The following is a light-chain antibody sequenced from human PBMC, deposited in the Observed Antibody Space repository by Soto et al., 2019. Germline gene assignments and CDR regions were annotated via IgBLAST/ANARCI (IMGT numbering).Light chain of an antibody. CDR3: QQTYSTPRGA. CDR2: AAS. CDR1: ESISNN. J-gene: IGKJ1*01. Sequence: DIQMTQSPSSLSASVGDRVTITCRASESISNNLNWYQQKPGKAPKLLIYAASTLQSGVPSRFSGGGSGTDFTLTIGSLQPADFTTYYCQQTYSTPRGAFGQGTKVEIK. V-gene: IGKV1-39*01.